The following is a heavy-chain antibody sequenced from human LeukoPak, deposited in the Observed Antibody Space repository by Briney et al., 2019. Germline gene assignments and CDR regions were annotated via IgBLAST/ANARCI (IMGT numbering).Heavy chain of an antibody. V-gene: IGHV1-8*01. CDR2: MNPNSGNT. CDR1: GYTFTSYD. CDR3: ARGLGNDGIFDY. Sequence: GASVTVSCKASGYTFTSYDINWVRQATGQGLEWMGWMNPNSGNTGYAQKFQGRVTMTRNTSISTAYMELSNLRSEDTAVYYCARGLGNDGIFDYWGQGTLVTDSS. D-gene: IGHD1-1*01. J-gene: IGHJ4*02.